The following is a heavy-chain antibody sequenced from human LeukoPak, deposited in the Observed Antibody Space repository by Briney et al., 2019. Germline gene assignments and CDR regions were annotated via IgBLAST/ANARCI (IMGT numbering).Heavy chain of an antibody. CDR2: ISSSSSYI. CDR1: GFTFSSYS. Sequence: GGSLRLSCAASGFTFSSYSMNWVRQAPGEGLEWVSSISSSSSYIYYADSVKGRFTISRDNAKNSLYLQMNSLRAEDTAVYYCARARTRAVYYFDYWGQGTLVTVSS. J-gene: IGHJ4*02. D-gene: IGHD3/OR15-3a*01. CDR3: ARARTRAVYYFDY. V-gene: IGHV3-21*01.